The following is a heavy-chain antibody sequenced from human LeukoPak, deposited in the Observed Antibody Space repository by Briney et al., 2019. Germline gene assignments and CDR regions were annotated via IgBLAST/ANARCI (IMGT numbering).Heavy chain of an antibody. D-gene: IGHD6-19*01. CDR2: IYHSGST. CDR1: GYSISSGYY. CDR3: ARGRREWLVRSFDI. V-gene: IGHV4-38-2*02. Sequence: SETLSLTCTVSGYSISSGYYWGWIRQPPGKGLEWIGSIYHSGSTYYNPSLKSRVTISVDTSKNQFSLKLSSVTAADTAVYYCARGRREWLVRSFDIWGQGTMVTVSS. J-gene: IGHJ3*02.